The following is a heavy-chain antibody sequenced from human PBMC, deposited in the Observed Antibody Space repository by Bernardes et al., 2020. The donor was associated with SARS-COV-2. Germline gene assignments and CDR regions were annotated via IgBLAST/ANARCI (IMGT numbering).Heavy chain of an antibody. D-gene: IGHD3-3*01. V-gene: IGHV3-74*01. CDR2: INSDGSST. CDR3: ASFDSGLLERYSGVGV. CDR1: GFTFSSYW. Sequence: GGSLRLSCAASGFTFSSYWMHWVRQAPGKGLVWVSRINSDGSSTSYADSVKGRFTISRDSATNSLYLDLGSLKVEDTAVYYCASFDSGLLERYSGVGVWGQGTTVTVSS. J-gene: IGHJ6*01.